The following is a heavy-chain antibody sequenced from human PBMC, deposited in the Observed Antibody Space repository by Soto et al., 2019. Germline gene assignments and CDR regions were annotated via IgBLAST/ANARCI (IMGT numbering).Heavy chain of an antibody. CDR1: GFSFSSYS. CDR3: VRDMDDSSGYYYESFDF. CDR2: IGGSGSTV. Sequence: GSLRLSCGGSGFSFSSYSMDWVRQTPGKGLEWVSYIGGSGSTVHYADSVKGRFTISRDNAKNSLYLQMNSLRAEDTAVYYCVRDMDDSSGYYYESFDFWGQGALVTVSS. V-gene: IGHV3-48*01. J-gene: IGHJ4*02. D-gene: IGHD3-22*01.